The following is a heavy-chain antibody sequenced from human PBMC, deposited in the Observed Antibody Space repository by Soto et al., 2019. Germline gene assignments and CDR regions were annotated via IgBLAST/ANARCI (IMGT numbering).Heavy chain of an antibody. CDR2: ISYDGSNK. CDR3: ARDKRDLRFLAWSYYFDY. CDR1: GFTFSSCA. J-gene: IGHJ4*02. Sequence: QVQLVESGGGVVQPGRSLRLSCAASGFTFSSCAMHWVRQAPGKGLEWVALISYDGSNKDYADSVKGRFTISRDNSKNTLYLQMNSLRAEDTAVYYCARDKRDLRFLAWSYYFDYWGQGTLVTVSS. V-gene: IGHV3-30-3*01. D-gene: IGHD3-3*01.